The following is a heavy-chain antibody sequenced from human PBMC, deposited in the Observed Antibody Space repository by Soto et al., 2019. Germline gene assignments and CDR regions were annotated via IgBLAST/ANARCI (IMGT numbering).Heavy chain of an antibody. CDR2: IAGSGSKI. CDR3: ASSRLRPGSPRSYSFHI. Sequence: GGSLRLSCAASGFTFSTYEMAWVRQAPGKGLEWVSYIAGSGSKIYYADSVKGRFTVSRDNARNSVYLQMNSLRADDTAVYYCASSRLRPGSPRSYSFHIWGRGTMVTVSS. D-gene: IGHD3-10*01. J-gene: IGHJ3*02. CDR1: GFTFSTYE. V-gene: IGHV3-48*03.